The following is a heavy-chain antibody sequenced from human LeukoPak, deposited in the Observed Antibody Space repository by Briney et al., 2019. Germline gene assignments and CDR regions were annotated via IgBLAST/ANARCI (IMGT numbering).Heavy chain of an antibody. D-gene: IGHD6-6*01. V-gene: IGHV1-2*02. J-gene: IGHJ4*02. CDR2: INPNSGVT. Sequence: ASVTLSCKGSGYTFNDYFMHWVRQAPGQGLEWMGWINPNSGVTNYPPKFQGRVTMTRDTSISTAYMELSSLTSDDTAVYYCAALDSSSSGDFWGQGTLVTVSS. CDR1: GYTFNDYF. CDR3: AALDSSSSGDF.